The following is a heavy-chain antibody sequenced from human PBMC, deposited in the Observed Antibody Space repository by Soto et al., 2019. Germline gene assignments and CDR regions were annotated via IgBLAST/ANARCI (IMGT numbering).Heavy chain of an antibody. J-gene: IGHJ4*02. CDR2: VSSSRTT. Sequence: TSETLCLTCDVSGDTLSSNSYYWAWLRQPPGRGLEWIGSVSSSRTTFYNPSLKARLTMSVDTSKNGFSLTLRSLTAADTAVYYCARSEATVLDYWGQGTLVTVSS. CDR3: ARSEATVLDY. V-gene: IGHV4-39*02. D-gene: IGHD4-17*01. CDR1: GDTLSSNSYY.